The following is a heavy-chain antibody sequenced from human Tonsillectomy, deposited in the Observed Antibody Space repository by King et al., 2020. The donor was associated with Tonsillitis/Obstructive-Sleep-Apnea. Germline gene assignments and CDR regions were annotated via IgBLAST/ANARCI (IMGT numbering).Heavy chain of an antibody. Sequence: QLVQSGAEVKKAGESLKISCKGSGFRFTSYWIGWVRQMPGKGMEGVGIIFLGDSDTRYSPSFQGRVTISADKSITTAYLQWSSLKASDTAIYYCARQENIDGDYVDHWGQGTLVTVSS. V-gene: IGHV5-51*01. CDR3: ARQENIDGDYVDH. CDR1: GFRFTSYW. CDR2: IFLGDSDT. D-gene: IGHD2/OR15-2a*01. J-gene: IGHJ4*02.